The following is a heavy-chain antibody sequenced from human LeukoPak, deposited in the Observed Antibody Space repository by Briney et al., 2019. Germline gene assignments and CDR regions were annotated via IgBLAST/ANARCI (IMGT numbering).Heavy chain of an antibody. CDR2: IKQDGSET. CDR1: GFTFSNYW. D-gene: IGHD3-10*01. V-gene: IGHV3-7*01. CDR3: ARDHRGNYYQYYGMDV. J-gene: IGHJ6*02. Sequence: GGSLRLSCAASGFTFSNYWMNWVRQAPGKGLECLANIKQDGSETYYADSVKGRFTISRDNAKNSLYLQMNSLRAEDTAVYYCARDHRGNYYQYYGMDVWGQGTTVTVSS.